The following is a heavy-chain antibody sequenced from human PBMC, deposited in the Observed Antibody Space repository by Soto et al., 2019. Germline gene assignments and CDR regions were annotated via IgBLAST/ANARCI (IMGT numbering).Heavy chain of an antibody. CDR1: GGSISSYY. CDR3: ARVPDCSSTSCYEGAGEYWFDP. V-gene: IGHV4-59*01. J-gene: IGHJ5*02. Sequence: NPSETLSLTCTVSGGSISSYYWSWIRQPPGKGLEWIGYIYYSGSTNYNPSLKSRVTISVDTSKNQFSLKLSSVTAADTAVYYCARVPDCSSTSCYEGAGEYWFDPWGQGTLVTVSS. CDR2: IYYSGST. D-gene: IGHD2-2*01.